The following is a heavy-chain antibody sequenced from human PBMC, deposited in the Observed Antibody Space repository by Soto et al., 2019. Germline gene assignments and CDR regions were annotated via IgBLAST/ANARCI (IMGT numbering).Heavy chain of an antibody. J-gene: IGHJ4*02. D-gene: IGHD4-17*01. V-gene: IGHV3-53*01. CDR1: EFNVANGR. Sequence: GGSLRLSCVASEFNVANGRMNWVRQAPGRGLEWVSVIFGDGNTRSGDSVKGRFTISRDTSKNTVYLQMNSLRAEDTAVYYCAGDWNGDKYFDYWGQGTLVTVSS. CDR3: AGDWNGDKYFDY. CDR2: IFGDGNT.